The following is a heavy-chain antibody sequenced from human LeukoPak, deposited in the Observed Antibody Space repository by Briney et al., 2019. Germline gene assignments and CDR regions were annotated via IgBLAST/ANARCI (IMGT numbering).Heavy chain of an antibody. Sequence: GGSLRLSCAASGFTFSSYAMSWVRQAPGKGLEWVSAISDSGGSKYYADSVKGRFTISRDNSKNTLYLQMNSLRAEDTAVYYCAKVTSGWYRGGFDYWGQGTLVTVSS. D-gene: IGHD6-19*01. V-gene: IGHV3-23*01. CDR3: AKVTSGWYRGGFDY. CDR2: ISDSGGSK. J-gene: IGHJ4*02. CDR1: GFTFSSYA.